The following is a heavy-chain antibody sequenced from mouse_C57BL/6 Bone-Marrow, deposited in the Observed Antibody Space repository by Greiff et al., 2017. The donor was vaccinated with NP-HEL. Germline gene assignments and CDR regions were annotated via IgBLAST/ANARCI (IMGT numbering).Heavy chain of an antibody. J-gene: IGHJ2*01. CDR3: ARGYYGSSSYFDY. CDR2: ISDGGSYT. Sequence: EVKLEESGGGLVKPGGSLKLSCAASGFTFSSYAMSWVRQTPEKRLEWVATISDGGSYTYYPDNVKGRFTISRDNAKNNLYLQMSHLKSEDTAMYYCARGYYGSSSYFDYWGQGTTLTVSS. V-gene: IGHV5-4*03. CDR1: GFTFSSYA. D-gene: IGHD1-1*01.